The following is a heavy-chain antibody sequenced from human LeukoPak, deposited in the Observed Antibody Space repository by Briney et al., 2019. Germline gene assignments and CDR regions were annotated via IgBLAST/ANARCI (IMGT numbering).Heavy chain of an antibody. D-gene: IGHD2-2*01. CDR3: ARDCSSTSCPHDAFDI. CDR2: ISYDGSIK. J-gene: IGHJ3*02. V-gene: IGHV3-30-3*01. Sequence: PGGSLRLSCEVSGFTSGTYGLTYGLTWVRQAPGKGLEWVAVISYDGSIKFFADSVKGRFTISRDNSKNSLYLQMNSLRAEDTAVYYCARDCSSTSCPHDAFDIWGQGTMVTVSS. CDR1: GFTSGTYGLT.